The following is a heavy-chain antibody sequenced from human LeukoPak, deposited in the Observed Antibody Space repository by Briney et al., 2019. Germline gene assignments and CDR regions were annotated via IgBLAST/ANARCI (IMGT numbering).Heavy chain of an antibody. J-gene: IGHJ4*02. D-gene: IGHD5-24*01. Sequence: GGSLRLSCAASGFTFDDYSVNWVRQAPGTGLEWVSSISSSHSYIYYADSVKGRFTISRDNAKNSLYLQMNSLRAEDTAVYYCARDYGDGYNLPGYWGQGTLVTVSS. V-gene: IGHV3-21*01. CDR1: GFTFDDYS. CDR2: ISSSHSYI. CDR3: ARDYGDGYNLPGY.